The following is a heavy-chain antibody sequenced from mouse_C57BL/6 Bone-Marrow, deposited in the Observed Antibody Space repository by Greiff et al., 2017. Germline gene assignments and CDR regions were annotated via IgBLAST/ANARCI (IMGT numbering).Heavy chain of an antibody. V-gene: IGHV1-55*01. CDR3: APMISYYFDY. J-gene: IGHJ2*01. CDR2: IYPGIGSP. D-gene: IGHD2-3*01. Sequence: QRHHPGPGLVKPGASGRISGRASAYPFTGYWLTGLKQGPGQGLEWIGEIYPGIGSPNYNEKFKSKATLTVDTSSSTAYMQLSSLTSEDSAVYYCAPMISYYFDYWGQGTTLTVSS. CDR1: AYPFTGYW.